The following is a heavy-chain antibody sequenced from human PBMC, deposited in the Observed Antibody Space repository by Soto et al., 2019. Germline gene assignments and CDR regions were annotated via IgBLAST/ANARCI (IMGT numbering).Heavy chain of an antibody. CDR3: ARLDYQSSGSYAFDI. V-gene: IGHV4-30-2*01. D-gene: IGHD3-22*01. CDR2: YFQGGDA. CDR1: GASFSSGSYS. Sequence: TLSLTCSVSGASFSSGSYSWSWILQPPGKGLEWIGFYFQGGDAYYNPSLESRVTISVDRSKNQFSLKLRSVTAADTAVYYCARLDYQSSGSYAFDIWGQGTTVTVSS. J-gene: IGHJ3*02.